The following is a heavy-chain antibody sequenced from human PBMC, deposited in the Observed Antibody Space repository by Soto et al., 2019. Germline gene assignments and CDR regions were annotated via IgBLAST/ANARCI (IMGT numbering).Heavy chain of an antibody. CDR1: GFTFGDYY. D-gene: IGHD2-21*01. Sequence: QVQLVESGGGLVKPGGSLRLSCEASGFTFGDYYMTWIRQAPGKGLEWVSFIGNRGTGIYYADSVKGRFTIFRDNAKNSLYLQMNSLRAEDTAMYYGAKGGIGRAPGLDCWGQGTLVTVSS. V-gene: IGHV3-11*01. CDR2: IGNRGTGI. CDR3: AKGGIGRAPGLDC. J-gene: IGHJ4*02.